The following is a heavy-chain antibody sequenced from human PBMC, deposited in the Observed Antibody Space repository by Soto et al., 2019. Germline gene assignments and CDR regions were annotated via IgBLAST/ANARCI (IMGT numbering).Heavy chain of an antibody. D-gene: IGHD5-18*01. CDR2: IIPIFGTA. J-gene: IGHJ4*02. CDR1: GGTFSSYA. V-gene: IGHV1-69*01. CDR3: ARDGRWVDTAMVSYFDY. Sequence: QVQLVQSGAEVKKPGSSVKVSCKASGGTFSSYAISWVRQAPGQGLEWMGGIIPIFGTANYAQKFQGRVTITADESTSTAYMELSSLRSEDTAVYYWARDGRWVDTAMVSYFDYWGQGTLVTVSS.